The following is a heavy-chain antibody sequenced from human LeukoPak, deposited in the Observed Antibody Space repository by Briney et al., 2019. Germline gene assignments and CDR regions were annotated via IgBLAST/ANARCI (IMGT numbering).Heavy chain of an antibody. CDR3: ATPKDPITMIVVALDY. V-gene: IGHV3-74*01. CDR2: INSDGSST. Sequence: GGSLRLSCAASGFTFSSYWMHWVRQAPGKGLVWVSRINSDGSSTSYADSVKGRFTISRDNSKNTLYLQMNSLRAEDTAVYYCATPKDPITMIVVALDYWGQGTLVTVSS. CDR1: GFTFSSYW. J-gene: IGHJ4*02. D-gene: IGHD3-22*01.